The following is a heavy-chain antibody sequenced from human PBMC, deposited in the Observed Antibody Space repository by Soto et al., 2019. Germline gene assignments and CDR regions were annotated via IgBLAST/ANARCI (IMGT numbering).Heavy chain of an antibody. D-gene: IGHD6-19*01. CDR2: IRSKAYGGTT. Sequence: GGSLRLSCAASGFTFGDYAMSWFRQAPGKGLEWVGFIRSKAYGGTTEYAASVKGRFTISRDDSKSIAYLQMNSLKTEDTAVYYCTTIRYNNGWYSGGPFDYWGQGTLVTVSS. J-gene: IGHJ4*02. CDR1: GFTFGDYA. CDR3: TTIRYNNGWYSGGPFDY. V-gene: IGHV3-49*03.